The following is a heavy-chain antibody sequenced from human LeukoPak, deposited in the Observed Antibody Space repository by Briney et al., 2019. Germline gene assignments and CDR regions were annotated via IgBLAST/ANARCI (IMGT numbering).Heavy chain of an antibody. J-gene: IGHJ4*02. D-gene: IGHD4-17*01. CDR1: GFTFSSYW. CDR2: IKRDGSEE. V-gene: IGHV3-7*05. CDR3: AKKQTTTVTTLDY. Sequence: PGGSLRLSCAASGFTFSSYWMSWVRQAPGKGLEWVANIKRDGSEEVYVDSVKGRFTISRDNSNNTLYLQMNSLRAEDTAVYFCAKKQTTTVTTLDYWGQGTLVTVSS.